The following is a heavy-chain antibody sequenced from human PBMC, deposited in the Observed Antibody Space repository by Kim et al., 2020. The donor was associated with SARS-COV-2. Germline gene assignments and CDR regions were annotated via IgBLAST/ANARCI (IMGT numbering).Heavy chain of an antibody. V-gene: IGHV3-30*07. Sequence: SVKGRFTISRDNSKNTLYLQMNSLRAEDTAVYYCARAAYSSGWTNAFDIWGQGTMVTVSS. D-gene: IGHD6-19*01. J-gene: IGHJ3*02. CDR3: ARAAYSSGWTNAFDI.